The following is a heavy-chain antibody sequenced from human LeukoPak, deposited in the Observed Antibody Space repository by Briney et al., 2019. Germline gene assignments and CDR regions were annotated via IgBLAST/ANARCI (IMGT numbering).Heavy chain of an antibody. CDR2: IRYDGSNK. Sequence: GGSLRLSCAASGFTFSSYGMPWVRQAPGKGLEWVAFIRYDGSNKYYADSVKGRFTISRDNSKNTLYLQMNSLRAEDTAVYYCAKISVVVIAHDFDYWGQGTLVTVSS. CDR3: AKISVVVIAHDFDY. D-gene: IGHD2-21*01. J-gene: IGHJ4*02. V-gene: IGHV3-30*02. CDR1: GFTFSSYG.